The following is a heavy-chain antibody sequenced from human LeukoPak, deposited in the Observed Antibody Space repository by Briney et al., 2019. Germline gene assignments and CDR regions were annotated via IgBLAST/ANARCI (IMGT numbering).Heavy chain of an antibody. D-gene: IGHD2-2*01. Sequence: PSETLSLTCTVSGGSISRYYWSWIRQPPGKGLEWIGYIYYSGSTNYNPSLKSRVTISVDTSKNQFSLKLSSVTAADTAVYYCARGVVVPAAIIDPWGQGTLVTVSS. V-gene: IGHV4-59*01. CDR2: IYYSGST. J-gene: IGHJ5*02. CDR1: GGSISRYY. CDR3: ARGVVVPAAIIDP.